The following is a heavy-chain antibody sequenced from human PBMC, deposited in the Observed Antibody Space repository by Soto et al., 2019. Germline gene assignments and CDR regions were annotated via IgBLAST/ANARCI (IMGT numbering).Heavy chain of an antibody. CDR3: ARVMVRGVIKQNYYGMDV. D-gene: IGHD3-10*01. CDR2: IYPGDSDT. Sequence: PGESLKISCKGSGYSFTSHWIGWVRQMPGKGLEWMGIIYPGDSDTRYSPSFQGQVTISADKSISTAYLQWSSLKASVTAMFYCARVMVRGVIKQNYYGMDVWGQGTTVTVSS. J-gene: IGHJ6*02. CDR1: GYSFTSHW. V-gene: IGHV5-51*01.